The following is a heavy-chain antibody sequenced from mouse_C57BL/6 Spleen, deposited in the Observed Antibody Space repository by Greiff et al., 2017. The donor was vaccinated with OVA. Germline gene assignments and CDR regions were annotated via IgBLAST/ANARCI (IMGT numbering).Heavy chain of an antibody. Sequence: EVKVVESGGGLVKPGGSLKLSCAASGFTFSSYAMSWVRQTPEKRLEWVATISDGGSYTYYPDNVKGRFTISRDNAKNNLYLQMSHLKSEDTAMYYCASSYYYGSSFDYWGQGTTLTVSS. CDR3: ASSYYYGSSFDY. CDR1: GFTFSSYA. D-gene: IGHD1-1*01. CDR2: ISDGGSYT. J-gene: IGHJ2*01. V-gene: IGHV5-4*03.